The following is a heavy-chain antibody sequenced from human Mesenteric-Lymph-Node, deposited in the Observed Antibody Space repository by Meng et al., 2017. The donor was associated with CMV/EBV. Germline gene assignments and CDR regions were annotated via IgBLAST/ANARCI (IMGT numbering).Heavy chain of an antibody. CDR2: IIPICGTA. CDR1: GGTFSSYA. CDR3: ARDLSGRLDY. D-gene: IGHD1-1*01. J-gene: IGHJ4*02. V-gene: IGHV1-69*01. Sequence: KVSCKAYGGTFSSYAISWVRQAPGQGLEWMGGIIPICGTANYAQKFQGRVTITADESTSTAYMELSSLRSEDTAVYYCARDLSGRLDYWGQGTLVTVSS.